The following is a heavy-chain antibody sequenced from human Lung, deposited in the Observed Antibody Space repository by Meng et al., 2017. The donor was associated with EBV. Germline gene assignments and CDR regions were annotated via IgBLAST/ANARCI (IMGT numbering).Heavy chain of an antibody. CDR3: ARGELLWDY. CDR2: IYDSGST. V-gene: IGHV4-34*01. D-gene: IGHD2-2*01. J-gene: IGHJ4*02. Sequence: VQLQQGGAGLLKPSVTLSLTCAVYGWSFSGYYWSWIRQPPGKGLEWIGYIYDSGSTSYNPSLMSRVTISVDTSRNQFSLKLSSVTAADTAVYFCARGELLWDYWGQGTLVTVSS. CDR1: GWSFSGYY.